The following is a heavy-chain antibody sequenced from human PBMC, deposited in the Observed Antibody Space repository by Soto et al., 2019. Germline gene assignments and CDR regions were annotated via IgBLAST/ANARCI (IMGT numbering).Heavy chain of an antibody. CDR1: GDSISNSRFY. D-gene: IGHD3-22*01. CDR2: IYHTGNA. CDR3: ARDFFDSSDYTTNWFDP. V-gene: IGHV4-39*01. J-gene: IGHJ5*02. Sequence: SATLSLTRSVSGDSISNSRFYWAWIRQPPGEGLEWIGSIYHTGNAYYNPSLKSRVTISVDTSKNQFSLKLTSVTAADAALYYCARDFFDSSDYTTNWFDPWGQGTLVTVSS.